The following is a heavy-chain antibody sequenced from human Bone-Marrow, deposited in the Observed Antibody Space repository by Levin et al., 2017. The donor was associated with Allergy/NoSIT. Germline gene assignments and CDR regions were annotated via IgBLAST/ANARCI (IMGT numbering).Heavy chain of an antibody. V-gene: IGHV3-23*01. CDR1: GFTFSNYA. CDR2: ISTSGGST. D-gene: IGHD2-2*01. J-gene: IGHJ5*02. CDR3: AKDRACSSASCRNNWFDP. Sequence: PGESLKISCAASGFTFSNYAMTWVRQAPGKGLEWVSLISTSGGSTYYADSVKGRFTISRDNSKNTLYLQMNSLRAEDTALYYCAKDRACSSASCRNNWFDPWGQGTLVTVSS.